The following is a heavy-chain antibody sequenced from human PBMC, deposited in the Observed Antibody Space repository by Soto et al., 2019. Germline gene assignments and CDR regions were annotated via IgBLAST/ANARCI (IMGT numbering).Heavy chain of an antibody. CDR1: GFTFSSYG. CDR3: AIDLAYDSSGTMVY. Sequence: QVQLVESGGGVVQPGRSLRLSCAASGFTFSSYGMHWVRQAPGKGLEWVAVISYDGSNKYYADSVKGRFTISRDNSKNTLYLHMNSLRAEDTAVYYCAIDLAYDSSGTMVYWGQGTLVTVSS. V-gene: IGHV3-30*03. CDR2: ISYDGSNK. D-gene: IGHD3-22*01. J-gene: IGHJ4*02.